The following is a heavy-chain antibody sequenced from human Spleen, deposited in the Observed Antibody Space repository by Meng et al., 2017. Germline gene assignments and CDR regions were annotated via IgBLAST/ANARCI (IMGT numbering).Heavy chain of an antibody. J-gene: IGHJ4*02. CDR1: GGSFSDYY. CDR3: ARDGANGPGSDLMALDY. V-gene: IGHV4-34*01. CDR2: INHSGST. Sequence: SETLSLTCVVSGGSFSDYYWSWIRQPPGKGLEWIGEINHSGSTNYNPSLESRATISVDTSQNNLYLKLSSVTAADTAVYYCARDGANGPGSDLMALDYWGQGTLVTVSS. D-gene: IGHD2-8*01.